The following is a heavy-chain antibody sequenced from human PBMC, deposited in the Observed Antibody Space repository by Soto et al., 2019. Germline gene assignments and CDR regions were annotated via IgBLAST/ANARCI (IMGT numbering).Heavy chain of an antibody. CDR1: GYTFTYRY. J-gene: IGHJ6*03. Sequence: ASVKVSCKASGYTFTYRYLHWVRQAPGQGLEWMGWITPFNGNTNYAQKFQDRVTITRDRSMSTAYMELSSLRSEDTAMYYCARGGEEVVVPAAIDYYYYYYMDVWGKGTTVTVSS. D-gene: IGHD2-2*01. CDR2: ITPFNGNT. V-gene: IGHV1-45*02. CDR3: ARGGEEVVVPAAIDYYYYYYMDV.